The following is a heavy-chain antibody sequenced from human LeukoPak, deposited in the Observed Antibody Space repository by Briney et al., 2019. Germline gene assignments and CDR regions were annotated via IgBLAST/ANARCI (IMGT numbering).Heavy chain of an antibody. CDR3: ARPLRILTGSDRDDAFDI. D-gene: IGHD3-9*01. CDR1: GFTFSSYG. J-gene: IGHJ3*02. CDR2: ISGSGGST. V-gene: IGHV3-23*01. Sequence: GGTLRLSCAASGFTFSSYGMSWVRQAPGKGLEWVSAISGSGGSTYYADSVKGRFTISRDNSKNTLYLQMNSLRAEDTALYYCARPLRILTGSDRDDAFDIWGQGTMVTVSS.